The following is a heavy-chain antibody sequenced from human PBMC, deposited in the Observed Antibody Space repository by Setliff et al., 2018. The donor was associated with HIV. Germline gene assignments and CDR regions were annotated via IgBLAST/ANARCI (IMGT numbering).Heavy chain of an antibody. CDR3: ARVGRLHYLTPFYYYGMDV. Sequence: ASVKVSCKASGYTFNSYDINWVRQATGQGLEWMGWMNPNSGNTGYAQKFQGRLTMTRNTSISTVNMELSSLRSEDTAVYFCARVGRLHYLTPFYYYGMDVWGQGTTVTVSS. CDR1: GYTFNSYD. D-gene: IGHD4-4*01. J-gene: IGHJ6*02. CDR2: MNPNSGNT. V-gene: IGHV1-8*01.